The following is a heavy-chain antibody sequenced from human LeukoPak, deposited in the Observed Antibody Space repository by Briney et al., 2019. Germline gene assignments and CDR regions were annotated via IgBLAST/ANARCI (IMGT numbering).Heavy chain of an antibody. CDR2: IYPGDSDT. CDR3: ARRGYDYCYVDL. CDR1: GYSFTSYW. J-gene: IGHJ2*01. V-gene: IGHV5-51*01. D-gene: IGHD5-12*01. Sequence: GESTNLSCKGSGYSFTSYWIAWVRQMPGKGLEWMGIIYPGDSDTRYSPSFQGQVTISADKSISTAYLQWSSLKASDTAMYYCARRGYDYCYVDLSGTGNLVTVSS.